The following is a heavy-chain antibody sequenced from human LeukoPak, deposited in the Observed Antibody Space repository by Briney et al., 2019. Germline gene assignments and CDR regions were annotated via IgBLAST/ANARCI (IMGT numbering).Heavy chain of an antibody. CDR2: INTNTGNP. CDR1: GYTFTSYA. J-gene: IGHJ6*03. D-gene: IGHD1-1*01. Sequence: ASVKVSCKASGYTFTSYAMNWVRQAPGQGLEWMGWINTNTGNPTYAQGFTGRFVFSLDTSVSTAYLQISSLKAEDTAVYYCANWTPLGGYYYYMDVWGKGTTVTVSS. V-gene: IGHV7-4-1*02. CDR3: ANWTPLGGYYYYMDV.